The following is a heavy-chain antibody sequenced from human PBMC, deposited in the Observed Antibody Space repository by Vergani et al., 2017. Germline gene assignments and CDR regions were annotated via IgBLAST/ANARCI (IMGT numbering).Heavy chain of an antibody. CDR1: GGTFSSYA. CDR3: ARAGAARPHYYYYYMVV. Sequence: QVQLVQSGAEVKKPGSSVKVSCKASGGTFSSYAISWVRQAPGQGLEWMGGIIPIFGAATYAQKFQGRDTFTADQSTSTAYMELSRLRSDDTAVYYCARAGAARPHYYYYYMVVWGKGTTVTVCS. D-gene: IGHD6-6*01. V-gene: IGHV1-69*01. CDR2: IIPIFGAA. J-gene: IGHJ6*03.